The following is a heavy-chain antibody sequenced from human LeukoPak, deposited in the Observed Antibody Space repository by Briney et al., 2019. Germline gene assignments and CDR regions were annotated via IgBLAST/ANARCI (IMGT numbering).Heavy chain of an antibody. D-gene: IGHD1-26*01. CDR2: IYYSGST. J-gene: IGHJ5*02. V-gene: IGHV4-39*07. CDR1: GGSISSSSYY. Sequence: SETLSLTCTVSGGSISSSSYYWGWIRQPPGKGLEWIGSIYYSGSTYYNPPLKSRVTISVDTSKNQFSLKLSSVTAADTAVYYCARDQSYWDFDPWGQGTLVTVSS. CDR3: ARDQSYWDFDP.